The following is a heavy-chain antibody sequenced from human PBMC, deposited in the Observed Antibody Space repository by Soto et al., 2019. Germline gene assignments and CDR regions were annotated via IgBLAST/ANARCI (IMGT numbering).Heavy chain of an antibody. V-gene: IGHV1-3*01. CDR3: ARGKGMEENYYYHGMDV. CDR1: GYSFTTYA. CDR2: INGGNGNT. Sequence: QVQVVQSGAEVKKPGASVKISCKASGYSFTTYAMHWVRQAPGQRLEWMAWINGGNGNTKYSQKFQDRATITRDTSANIAYMELSSLRSEDSAVYYCARGKGMEENYYYHGMDVWGQGTTVSVSS. D-gene: IGHD1-1*01. J-gene: IGHJ6*02.